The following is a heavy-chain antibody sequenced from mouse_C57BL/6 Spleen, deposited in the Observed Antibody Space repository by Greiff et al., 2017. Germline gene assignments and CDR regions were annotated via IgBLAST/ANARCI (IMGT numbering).Heavy chain of an antibody. CDR2: INPSNGGT. D-gene: IGHD3-2*02. CDR1: GYTFTSYW. CDR3: ARDSSGHWYFDV. V-gene: IGHV1-53*01. Sequence: QVQLQQPGAELVKPGASVKLSCKASGYTFTSYWMHWVKQRPGQGLEWIGNINPSNGGTNYNEKFKSKATLTVDKSSSTAYMQLSSLTSEDSAVYYCARDSSGHWYFDVWGTGTTVTVSS. J-gene: IGHJ1*03.